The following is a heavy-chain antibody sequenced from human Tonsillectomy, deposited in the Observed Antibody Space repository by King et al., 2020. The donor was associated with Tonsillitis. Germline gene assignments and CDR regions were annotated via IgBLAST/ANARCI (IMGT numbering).Heavy chain of an antibody. CDR2: IRYDGSNK. D-gene: IGHD2-2*01. Sequence: QLVQSGGGVVQPGGSLRLSCAASGFTFSSYGMHWVRQAPGKGLEWVAFIRYDGSNKYYADSVKGRFTISRDNSKNTLYLQMNSLRAEETAVYYCAKDARFVVVPAAHPHSIYYYYGMDVWGQATTVTVSS. CDR3: AKDARFVVVPAAHPHSIYYYYGMDV. V-gene: IGHV3-30*02. J-gene: IGHJ6*02. CDR1: GFTFSSYG.